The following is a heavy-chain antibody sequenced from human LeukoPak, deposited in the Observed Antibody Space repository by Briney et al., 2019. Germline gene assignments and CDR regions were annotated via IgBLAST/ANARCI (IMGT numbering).Heavy chain of an antibody. D-gene: IGHD4-17*01. J-gene: IGHJ4*02. V-gene: IGHV3-48*04. CDR2: ISSSGSTI. Sequence: PGGSLRLSCVGSGFIFSSYDMGWVRQAPGKGLEWVSYISSSGSTIYYADSVKGRFTISRDNAKNSLYLQMNSLRAEDTAVYYCARTSYGDYDYWGQGTLVTVSS. CDR1: GFIFSSYD. CDR3: ARTSYGDYDY.